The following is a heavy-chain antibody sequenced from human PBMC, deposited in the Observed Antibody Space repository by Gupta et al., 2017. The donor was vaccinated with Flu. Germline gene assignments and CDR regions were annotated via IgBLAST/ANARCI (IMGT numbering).Heavy chain of an antibody. CDR3: AKGGIEYYLES. Sequence: FAFSGFGIHWVRQTPGKGLEWVAVISYDAHNKFYAESVEGRFTIARDNSKNTVFLQMDNLRPEDTAVDYCAKGGIEYYLESWGPGTLVTVSS. D-gene: IGHD3-10*01. CDR2: ISYDAHNK. CDR1: FAFSGFG. V-gene: IGHV3-30*18. J-gene: IGHJ4*02.